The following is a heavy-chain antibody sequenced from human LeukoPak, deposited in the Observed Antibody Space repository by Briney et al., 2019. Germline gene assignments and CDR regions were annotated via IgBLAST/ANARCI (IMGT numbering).Heavy chain of an antibody. D-gene: IGHD6-13*01. J-gene: IGHJ4*02. CDR1: GYTFTSYG. CDR2: ISAYNGNS. CDR3: ARVRHSSSWSGPWTFDY. V-gene: IGHV1-18*01. Sequence: GASVKVSCKASGYTFTSYGISWVRQAPGQGLEWMGWISAYNGNSHYAQKFQGRVTMTTDTSTNTAYMELRSLRSDDTALYYCARVRHSSSWSGPWTFDYWGQGTLVTVSS.